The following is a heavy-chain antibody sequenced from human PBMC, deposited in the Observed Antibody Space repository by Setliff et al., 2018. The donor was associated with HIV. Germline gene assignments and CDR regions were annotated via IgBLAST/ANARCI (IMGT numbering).Heavy chain of an antibody. CDR3: ARKFRPGHGVDV. V-gene: IGHV3-7*01. Sequence: GGSLRLSCVASRFTFNDYWMSWVRQAPGKGLEWVANIDRDGSETNYVDSVKGRFTIFRDNAKSSTYLQMNSLRVEDTAIYYCARKFRPGHGVDVWGQGTTVTVSS. D-gene: IGHD3-10*01. J-gene: IGHJ6*02. CDR1: RFTFNDYW. CDR2: IDRDGSET.